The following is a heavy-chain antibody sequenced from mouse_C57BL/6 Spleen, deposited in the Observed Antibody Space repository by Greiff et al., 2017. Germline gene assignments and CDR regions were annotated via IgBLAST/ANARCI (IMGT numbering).Heavy chain of an antibody. CDR3: ARIGPITTEYDY. D-gene: IGHD1-1*01. V-gene: IGHV1-59*01. Sequence: VQLQQPGAELVRPGTSVKLSCKASGYTFTSYWMHWVKQRPGQGLEWIGVIDPSDSYTNYNQKFKGKATLTVDTSSSTAYMQLSSLTSEDSAVYYCARIGPITTEYDYWGQGTTLTVSS. CDR1: GYTFTSYW. J-gene: IGHJ2*01. CDR2: IDPSDSYT.